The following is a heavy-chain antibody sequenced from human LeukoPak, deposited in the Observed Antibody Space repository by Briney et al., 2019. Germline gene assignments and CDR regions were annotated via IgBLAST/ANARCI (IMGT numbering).Heavy chain of an antibody. CDR2: FFHSGNT. V-gene: IGHV4-38-2*02. CDR3: ATAESYHLPNWFDP. D-gene: IGHD3-10*01. Sequence: SETLSLTCTVSGYSISSGYYWGWIRQPPGKGLEWSGSFFHSGNTYYKPSLKSRVTISIDTSKNQFSLKLSSVTAADTVVYYCATAESYHLPNWFDPWGQGTLVTVSS. CDR1: GYSISSGYY. J-gene: IGHJ5*02.